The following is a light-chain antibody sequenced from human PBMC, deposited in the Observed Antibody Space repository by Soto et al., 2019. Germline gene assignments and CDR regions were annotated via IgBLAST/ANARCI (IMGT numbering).Light chain of an antibody. CDR2: EAS. CDR3: QQYNKWPRT. J-gene: IGKJ2*01. V-gene: IGKV3D-15*01. CDR1: QSVSSD. Sequence: EIVMTQSPATLSVSPGERATLSCRASQSVSSDLAWYQQKPGQAPRLLMYEASTRATGIPARFSGGGSGTDFTLTISSLEPEDFAVYNCQQYNKWPRTFGQGTTGDIK.